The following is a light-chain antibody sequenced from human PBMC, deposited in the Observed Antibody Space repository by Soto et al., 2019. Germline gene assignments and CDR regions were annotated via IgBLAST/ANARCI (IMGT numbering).Light chain of an antibody. Sequence: QSVLTQPASVSGSPGKSITISCTGTSSDVGGFIYVSWYQQHPGKAPKLMIYDVNNRPSGVSNRFSGFKSGNTASLTISWLQTEDEADYYCVSYTTSTSYVFGSGTKVTVL. CDR2: DVN. J-gene: IGLJ1*01. CDR3: VSYTTSTSYV. V-gene: IGLV2-14*03. CDR1: SSDVGGFIY.